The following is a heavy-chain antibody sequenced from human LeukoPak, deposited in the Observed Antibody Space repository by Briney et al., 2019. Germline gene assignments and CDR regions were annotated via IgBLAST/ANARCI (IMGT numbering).Heavy chain of an antibody. CDR2: IIPIFGTA. D-gene: IGHD2-2*01. Sequence: SVKVSCKASGGTFSSYAISWVRQAPGQGLEWMGGIIPIFGTANYAQKFQGRVTITTDESTSTAYMELSSLRSEDTAVYYCAQLVVPAAYDAFDIWGQGTMVTVSS. V-gene: IGHV1-69*05. CDR1: GGTFSSYA. J-gene: IGHJ3*02. CDR3: AQLVVPAAYDAFDI.